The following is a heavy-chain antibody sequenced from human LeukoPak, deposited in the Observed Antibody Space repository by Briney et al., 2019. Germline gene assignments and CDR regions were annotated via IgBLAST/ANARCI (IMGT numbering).Heavy chain of an antibody. CDR2: INWNGGST. J-gene: IGHJ3*02. CDR3: ARGYDSSAEAFDI. V-gene: IGHV3-20*04. D-gene: IGHD3-22*01. CDR1: GFTFDNYG. Sequence: GGSLRLSCAASGFTFDNYGMSWVRQAPGKGLEWVSGINWNGGSTGYADSVKGRFSISRDNAKNSLYLQMNSLRAEDTALYYCARGYDSSAEAFDIWGQGTMVTVSS.